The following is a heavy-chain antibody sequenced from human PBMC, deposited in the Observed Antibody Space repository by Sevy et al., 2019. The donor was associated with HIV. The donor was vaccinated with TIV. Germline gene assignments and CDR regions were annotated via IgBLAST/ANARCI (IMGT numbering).Heavy chain of an antibody. CDR2: IKRDGSEK. D-gene: IGHD2-2*01. CDR3: ARDCSSTTCLWGLDV. Sequence: GESLKISCAASGFTFSNYWMSWVRQAPGKGLQWVAHIKRDGSEKYYVDSVKGRFTISRDNAQNSLYLQMNSLRAEDTAVYYCARDCSSTTCLWGLDVWGRGTTVTVSS. CDR1: GFTFSNYW. V-gene: IGHV3-7*03. J-gene: IGHJ6*02.